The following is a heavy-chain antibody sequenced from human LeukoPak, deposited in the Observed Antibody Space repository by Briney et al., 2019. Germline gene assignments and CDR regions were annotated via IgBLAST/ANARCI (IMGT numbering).Heavy chain of an antibody. D-gene: IGHD3-22*01. V-gene: IGHV1-69*05. J-gene: IGHJ6*03. Sequence: VKVSCKASGGTFSSYAISWVRQAPGQGLEWMGRIIPIFGTANYAQKFQGRVTITTDESTSTAYMELSSLRSEDTAVYYCARDLHSSGSIYYYYMDVWGKGTTVTVSS. CDR3: ARDLHSSGSIYYYYMDV. CDR2: IIPIFGTA. CDR1: GGTFSSYA.